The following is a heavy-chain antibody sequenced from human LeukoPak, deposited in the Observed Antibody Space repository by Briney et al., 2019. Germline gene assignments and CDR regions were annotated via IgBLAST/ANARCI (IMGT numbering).Heavy chain of an antibody. D-gene: IGHD1-26*01. V-gene: IGHV3-48*04. J-gene: IGHJ4*02. CDR1: GFTFSSYS. Sequence: GGSLRLSCAASGFTFSSYSMNWVRQAPGKGLEWVSYISSSSTIYYADSVKGRFTISRDNAKNSLYLQMNSLRAEDTAVYYCARDSGSYSYFDYWGQGTLVTVSS. CDR3: ARDSGSYSYFDY. CDR2: ISSSSTI.